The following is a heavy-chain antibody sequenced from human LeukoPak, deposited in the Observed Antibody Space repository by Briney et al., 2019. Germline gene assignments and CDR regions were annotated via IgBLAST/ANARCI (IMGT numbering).Heavy chain of an antibody. D-gene: IGHD3-9*01. CDR2: ISGRGDSP. V-gene: IGHV3-23*01. CDR3: ARDPGYAIYYFDY. Sequence: STISGRGDSPYYADSVKGRFSISRDNSKNTLFLHMNSLRAEDTAVYFCARDPGYAIYYFDYWGQGNLVTVSS. J-gene: IGHJ4*02.